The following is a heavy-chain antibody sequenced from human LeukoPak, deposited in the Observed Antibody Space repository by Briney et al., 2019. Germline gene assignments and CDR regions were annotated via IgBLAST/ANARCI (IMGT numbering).Heavy chain of an antibody. J-gene: IGHJ3*02. D-gene: IGHD2-21*02. Sequence: PGGSLRLSCAASGFAFSSYWMHWVRQAPGKGLVWVSRINSDGDSPNYADSVKGRFTISRDDAKNTLYLQMNSLRAEDTAVYYCARGVVSGGDCCAFDIWGQGTMVTVSS. CDR2: INSDGDSP. V-gene: IGHV3-74*01. CDR1: GFAFSSYW. CDR3: ARGVVSGGDCCAFDI.